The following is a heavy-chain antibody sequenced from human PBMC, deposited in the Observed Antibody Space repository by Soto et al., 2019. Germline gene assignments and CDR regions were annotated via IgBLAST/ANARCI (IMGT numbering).Heavy chain of an antibody. Sequence: QITLKESGPTLVKPTQTLTLTCTFSGFSLSTSGVGVGWIRQPPGKSLECLALIFWNDDKRYSPSLKSRCRITKDTAKNPEVHTMTSLDSVDTATYCSAGRTQWADYYDYGMAVCGQGPKVPVSS. CDR3: AGRTQWADYYDYGMAV. CDR2: IFWNDDK. V-gene: IGHV2-5*01. CDR1: GFSLSTSGVG. D-gene: IGHD1-26*01. J-gene: IGHJ6*02.